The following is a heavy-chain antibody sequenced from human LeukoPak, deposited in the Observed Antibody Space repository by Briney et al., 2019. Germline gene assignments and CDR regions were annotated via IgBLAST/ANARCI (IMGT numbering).Heavy chain of an antibody. V-gene: IGHV5-51*01. J-gene: IGHJ6*03. CDR1: GYSFTSYW. CDR3: ARHSNYYYYYYMDL. Sequence: PGESLKICCKGSGYSFTSYWIGWVRQMPRKGVEWMGIIYPGDSDTRYNPSFQSQVTISADTSISTAYLQWSSRKASDTAMYYCARHSNYYYYYYMDLWGKGTTVTVSS. CDR2: IYPGDSDT. D-gene: IGHD4-11*01.